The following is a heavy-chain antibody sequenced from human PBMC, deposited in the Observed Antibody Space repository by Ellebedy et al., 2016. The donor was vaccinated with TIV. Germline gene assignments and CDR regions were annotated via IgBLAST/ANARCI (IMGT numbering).Heavy chain of an antibody. CDR3: ARVRRGDFWSGYTPWGMDV. D-gene: IGHD3-3*01. Sequence: MPSETLSLTCAVYGGSFSRYYWSWIRQPPGKGLEWIGEINHSGSTNYNPSLKSRVTISLDTSKNQFSLKLSSVTAADTAVYYCARVRRGDFWSGYTPWGMDVWGQGTTVTVSS. V-gene: IGHV4-34*01. CDR1: GGSFSRYY. J-gene: IGHJ6*02. CDR2: INHSGST.